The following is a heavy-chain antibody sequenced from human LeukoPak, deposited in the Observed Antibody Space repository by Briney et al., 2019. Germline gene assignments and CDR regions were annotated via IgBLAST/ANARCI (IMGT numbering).Heavy chain of an antibody. CDR1: GGSISRYY. CDR3: ARDQRPYDSCGYYLPNFGY. V-gene: IGHV4-4*07. CDR2: IYTSGST. D-gene: IGHD3-22*01. Sequence: SETLSLTCTVSGGSISRYYWSWLRQPAGKGLEWIGRIYTSGSTNYNPSFKSRVTMSVDTSKNQFSLKLSSVTAADTAVYYCARDQRPYDSCGYYLPNFGYWGQGTLVTVSS. J-gene: IGHJ4*02.